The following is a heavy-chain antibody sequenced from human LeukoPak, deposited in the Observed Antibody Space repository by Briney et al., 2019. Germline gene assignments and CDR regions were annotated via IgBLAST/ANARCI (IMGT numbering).Heavy chain of an antibody. D-gene: IGHD6-13*01. CDR3: ARQQQLVRAFDI. CDR1: GGSISSSSYY. Sequence: SETLSLTCTVSGGSISSSSYYWGWIRQPPGKGLEWIGSIYYSGSTYYNPSLKSRVTISVDTSKNQFSLKLSSVTAADTAVYYCARQQQLVRAFDIWGQGTMVTVSS. J-gene: IGHJ3*02. V-gene: IGHV4-39*01. CDR2: IYYSGST.